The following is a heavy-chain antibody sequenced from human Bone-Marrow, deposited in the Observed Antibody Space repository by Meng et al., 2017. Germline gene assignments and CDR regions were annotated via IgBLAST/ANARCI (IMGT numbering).Heavy chain of an antibody. V-gene: IGHV3-30*01. Sequence: GESLKISCAASGFTFSSYAMHWVRQAPGKGLEWVAVISYDGSNKYYADSVKGRFTISRDNSKNTLYLQMNSLRAEDTAVYYCARVYIAVYDAFDIWGQGTMVTVSS. CDR3: ARVYIAVYDAFDI. D-gene: IGHD6-19*01. J-gene: IGHJ3*02. CDR1: GFTFSSYA. CDR2: ISYDGSNK.